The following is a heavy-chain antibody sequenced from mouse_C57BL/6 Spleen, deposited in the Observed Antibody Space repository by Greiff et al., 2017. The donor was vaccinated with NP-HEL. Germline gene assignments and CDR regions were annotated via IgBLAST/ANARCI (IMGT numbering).Heavy chain of an antibody. CDR3: AINYGSSAGWFAY. D-gene: IGHD1-1*01. CDR2: IHPSDSDT. CDR1: GYTFTSYW. Sequence: VQLQQPGAELVKPGASVKVSCKASGYTFTSYWMHWVKQRPGQGLEWIGRIHPSDSDTNYNQKFKGKATLTVDKSSRTAYMQLSSLTSEDSAVYYCAINYGSSAGWFAYWGQGTLVTVSA. J-gene: IGHJ3*01. V-gene: IGHV1-74*01.